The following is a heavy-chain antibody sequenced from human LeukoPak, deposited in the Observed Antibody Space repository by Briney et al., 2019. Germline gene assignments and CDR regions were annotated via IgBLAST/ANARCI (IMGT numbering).Heavy chain of an antibody. D-gene: IGHD2-15*01. CDR2: ISSSDNSI. J-gene: IGHJ3*02. CDR3: ARVVYCSGGSCQIFAFDI. CDR1: GFTVSSNY. Sequence: PGGSLRLSCAASGFTVSSNYMSWVRQAPGQGPEWISYISSSDNSIFYADSVKGRFIISRDNTENSLYLQMNSLRAEDTAVYYCARVVYCSGGSCQIFAFDIWGRGTKVTVSS. V-gene: IGHV3-11*01.